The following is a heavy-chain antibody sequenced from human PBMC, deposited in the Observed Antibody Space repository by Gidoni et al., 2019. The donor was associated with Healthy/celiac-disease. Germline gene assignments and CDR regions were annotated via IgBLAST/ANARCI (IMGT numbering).Heavy chain of an antibody. CDR3: ARDRDGQFDY. Sequence: EVQLVESAAGLIQPGGSLRLSCAASGFTVSSNDMSWVRQAPGKGLEVVAVIYSGGSTYYADSVKGRFTISRDNSKNTLYLQMNSRRAEDTAVYYCARDRDGQFDYWGQGTLVTVSS. CDR1: GFTVSSND. J-gene: IGHJ4*02. CDR2: IYSGGST. V-gene: IGHV3-53*01.